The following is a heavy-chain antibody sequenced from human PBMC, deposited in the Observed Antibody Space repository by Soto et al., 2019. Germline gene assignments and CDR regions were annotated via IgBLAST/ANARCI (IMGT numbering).Heavy chain of an antibody. CDR2: IKQDGSEK. CDR3: ARDPGDMIVLLAYYFDY. J-gene: IGHJ4*02. V-gene: IGHV3-7*01. D-gene: IGHD3-22*01. CDR1: GFTFSSYW. Sequence: EVQLVESGGGLVQPGGSLRLSCAASGFTFSSYWMSWVRQAPGKGLEWVANIKQDGSEKNYVDSVKGRFTISRDNAKNSLYLQMNSLRAEDTAVYCCARDPGDMIVLLAYYFDYWGQGTLVTVSS.